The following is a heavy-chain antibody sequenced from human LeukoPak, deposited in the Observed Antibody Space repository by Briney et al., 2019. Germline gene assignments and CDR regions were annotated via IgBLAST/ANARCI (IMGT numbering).Heavy chain of an antibody. CDR3: ARHWGLSGSYYYCDY. CDR2: IYPGDSDT. J-gene: IGHJ4*02. D-gene: IGHD1-26*01. Sequence: GAALEISCKGSGSSFTSYWIGWVRPLPGKGLGWVGIIYPGDSDTRYRPSFQGQVTISADKSISTAYLQWSSLKASDTAMYYCARHWGLSGSYYYCDYWGQGTLVTVSS. V-gene: IGHV5-51*01. CDR1: GSSFTSYW.